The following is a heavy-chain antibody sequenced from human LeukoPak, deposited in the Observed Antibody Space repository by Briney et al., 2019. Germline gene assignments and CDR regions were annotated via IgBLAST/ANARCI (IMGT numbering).Heavy chain of an antibody. D-gene: IGHD3-22*01. Sequence: ASVKVSCKASGYTFTSYGISWVRQAPGQGLEWMGWISAYNGNTNYAQKLQGRVTMTTDTSTSTAYMELRSLRSDDTAVYYCARYYYDSSGYYYPFDPWGQGTLATVSS. V-gene: IGHV1-18*01. CDR2: ISAYNGNT. CDR3: ARYYYDSSGYYYPFDP. J-gene: IGHJ5*02. CDR1: GYTFTSYG.